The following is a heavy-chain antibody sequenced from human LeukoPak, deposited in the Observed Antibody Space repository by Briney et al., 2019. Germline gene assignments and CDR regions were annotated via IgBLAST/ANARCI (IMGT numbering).Heavy chain of an antibody. V-gene: IGHV3-23*01. J-gene: IGHJ4*02. CDR1: GFTFSSYA. D-gene: IGHD3-22*01. Sequence: GGSLRLSCAASGFTFSSYAMSWVRQAPGKGLEWVSAISGSGGSTYYADSVKGRFTISRDNSKNTLCLQMNSLRAEDTAVYYCAGDSSGYYYAPSYYFDYWGQGTLVTVSS. CDR2: ISGSGGST. CDR3: AGDSSGYYYAPSYYFDY.